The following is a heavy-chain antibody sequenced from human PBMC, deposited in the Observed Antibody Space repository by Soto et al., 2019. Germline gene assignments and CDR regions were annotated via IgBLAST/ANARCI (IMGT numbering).Heavy chain of an antibody. D-gene: IGHD3-22*01. J-gene: IGHJ4*02. V-gene: IGHV4-30-4*01. CDR1: GGSISSGDYY. CDR3: AYDSSGYYFDY. CDR2: IYYSGST. Sequence: SETLSLTCTVSGGSISSGDYYWSWIRQPPGKGLEWIGYIYYSGSTYYNPSLKSRVTISVDTSKNHFSLKLTSVTAADTAVYYCAYDSSGYYFDYWGQGTLVTVSS.